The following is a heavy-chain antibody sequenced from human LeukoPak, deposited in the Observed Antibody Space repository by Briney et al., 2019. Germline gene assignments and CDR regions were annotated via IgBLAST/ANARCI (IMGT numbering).Heavy chain of an antibody. CDR3: ARDSPDGYTLGHRYYYMDV. CDR2: IHSGWTT. CDR1: GGSISPYY. J-gene: IGHJ6*03. D-gene: IGHD5-18*01. Sequence: SETLSLTCTVSGGSISPYYWTWIRQSAGKGLEYIGRIHSGWTTNHNPPLASRITLSVDTSKNQVSLKLSSVTAADTAVYFCARDSPDGYTLGHRYYYMDVWGKGTTVTVS. V-gene: IGHV4-4*07.